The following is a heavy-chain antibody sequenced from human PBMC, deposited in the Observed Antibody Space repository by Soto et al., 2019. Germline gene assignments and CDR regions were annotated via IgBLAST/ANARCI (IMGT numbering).Heavy chain of an antibody. J-gene: IGHJ4*02. CDR1: GFTLSSYG. V-gene: IGHV3-30*18. CDR3: AKGGSISALYFDY. CDR2: ISYDGRNK. D-gene: IGHD6-6*01. Sequence: QVQLVESGGGVVQTGSSLRLSCAASGFTLSSYGMHWVRQAPGKGLEWVAVISYDGRNKYYADSVKGRLTISRDNSKNTLYLEMNSLRAEDTGVYYCAKGGSISALYFDYWGQGTLATDSS.